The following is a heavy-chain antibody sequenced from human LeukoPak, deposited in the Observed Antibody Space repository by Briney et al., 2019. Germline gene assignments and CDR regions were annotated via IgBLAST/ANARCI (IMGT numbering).Heavy chain of an antibody. D-gene: IGHD4-23*01. CDR2: IYYRGST. V-gene: IGHV4-59*01. CDR1: GGSISGYY. CDR3: ARASHGSNSEFDY. Sequence: SETLSLTCTVSGGSISGYYWTWIRQPPGKGLEWIGFIYYRGSTNYNPSLKSRVTISLDTSRNQFSLKLGSVTAADTAVYYCARASHGSNSEFDYWGLGTLVTVSS. J-gene: IGHJ4*02.